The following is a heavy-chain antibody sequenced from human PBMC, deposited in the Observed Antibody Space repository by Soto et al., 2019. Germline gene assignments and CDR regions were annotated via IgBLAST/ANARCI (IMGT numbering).Heavy chain of an antibody. CDR1: GGSISSYY. J-gene: IGHJ5*02. D-gene: IGHD3-3*01. V-gene: IGHV4-59*01. CDR2: IYYSGST. Sequence: PSETLSLTCTVSGGSISSYYWSWIRQPPGKGLEWIGYIYYSGSTNYNPSLKSRVTISVDTSKNQFSLKLSSVTAADTAVYYCARDEGFWSGYPTRGWFDPWGQGTLVTVSS. CDR3: ARDEGFWSGYPTRGWFDP.